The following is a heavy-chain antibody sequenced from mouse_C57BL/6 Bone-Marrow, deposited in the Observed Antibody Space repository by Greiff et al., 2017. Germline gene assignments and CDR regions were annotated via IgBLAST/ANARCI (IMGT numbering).Heavy chain of an antibody. Sequence: QVQLKQSGPELVKPGASVKISCKASGYTFTDYYINWVKQRPGQGLEWIGWIFPGRGSTYYNEQFKGKATLTVDKSSSTAYMLLSSLTSEDSAVYLWAREGGSSGYVEDYYAMDYWGQGTSVTVSS. D-gene: IGHD3-2*02. CDR2: IFPGRGST. CDR1: GYTFTDYY. V-gene: IGHV1-75*01. J-gene: IGHJ4*01. CDR3: AREGGSSGYVEDYYAMDY.